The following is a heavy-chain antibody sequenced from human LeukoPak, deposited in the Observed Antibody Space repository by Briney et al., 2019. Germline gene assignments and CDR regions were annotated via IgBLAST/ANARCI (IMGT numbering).Heavy chain of an antibody. V-gene: IGHV3-13*01. D-gene: IGHD4-17*01. Sequence: GGSLRLSCAASGFTFSSFWVTWVRQAPGKGLEWVSAIGTAGDTYYPGSVKGRFTISRENAKNSLYLQMNSLRAEDTAVYYCARVRYGTYDFWGQGTLVTVSS. CDR3: ARVRYGTYDF. CDR1: GFTFSSFW. J-gene: IGHJ4*02. CDR2: IGTAGDT.